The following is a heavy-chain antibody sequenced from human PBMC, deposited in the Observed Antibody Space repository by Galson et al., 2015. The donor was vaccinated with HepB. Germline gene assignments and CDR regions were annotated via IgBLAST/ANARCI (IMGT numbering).Heavy chain of an antibody. CDR2: ISGYNGNT. J-gene: IGHJ4*01. V-gene: IGHV1-18*04. D-gene: IGHD4-11*01. CDR3: ASGLGGNYVPLIDY. Sequence: SVKVSCKASGYTFTNYGISWVRQAPGQGLEWMGWISGYNGNTNYAQKLQGRVTMTTDTSTSTAYMELRSLRSDDTAVYYCASGLGGNYVPLIDYWGQGALVTVSS. CDR1: GYTFTNYG.